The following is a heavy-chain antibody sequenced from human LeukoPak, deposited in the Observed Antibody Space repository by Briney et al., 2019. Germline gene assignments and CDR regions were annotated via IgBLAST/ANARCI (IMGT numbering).Heavy chain of an antibody. V-gene: IGHV3-23*01. CDR2: LSNSGTYT. Sequence: GGALRLSCAASGFNFNTYAMGWVRQAPGKGLEWVSSLSNSGTYTYYADSVKGRFTISRDNSRNTLYLQMNSLRVEDMAVYYCAKWSLLGFWRGGCFDPWGQGSLVTVSS. D-gene: IGHD3-3*01. J-gene: IGHJ5*02. CDR1: GFNFNTYA. CDR3: AKWSLLGFWRGGCFDP.